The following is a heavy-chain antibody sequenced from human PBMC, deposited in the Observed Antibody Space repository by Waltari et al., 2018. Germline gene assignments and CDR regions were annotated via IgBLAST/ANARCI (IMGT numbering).Heavy chain of an antibody. CDR1: GGSISSSSYY. D-gene: IGHD2-15*01. J-gene: IGHJ4*02. CDR3: ARELPGTGYFDY. Sequence: QLQLQESGPGLVKPSETLSLTCTVSGGSISSSSYYWGWIRQPPGKGLEWIGSIYYSGSTYYNPSLKSRVTISVDTSTGTDYMDVTSLKFEDTAMYYCARELPGTGYFDYWGQGALVTVSS. V-gene: IGHV4-39*07. CDR2: IYYSGST.